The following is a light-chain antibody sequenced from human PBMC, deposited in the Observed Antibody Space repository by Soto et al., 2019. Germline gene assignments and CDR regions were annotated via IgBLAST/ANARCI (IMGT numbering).Light chain of an antibody. CDR3: PQYDKWWT. J-gene: IGKJ1*01. CDR1: QSLSRN. Sequence: EIVMTQSPATLSVSPGERATLSCRATQSLSRNLAWYQQKPGHAPRLLIYDAYPRASGIRARFSGRGSGTEFNLTISRLQSEDLAVYYCPQYDKWWTFGQGTKVDLK. V-gene: IGKV3-15*01. CDR2: DAY.